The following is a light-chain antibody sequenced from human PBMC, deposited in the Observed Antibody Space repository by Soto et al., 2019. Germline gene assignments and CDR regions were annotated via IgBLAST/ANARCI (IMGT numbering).Light chain of an antibody. J-gene: IGKJ4*01. V-gene: IGKV3-15*01. CDR1: QSVSSN. CDR3: QPYNNWPPGRLT. CDR2: GAS. Sequence: EIVMTQSPATLSVSPGERATLSCRASQSVSSNLAWYQQKPGQAPRLLIYGASTRATGITARFSGSGSGTEFTLTISSLQSEDLAVYYCQPYNNWPPGRLTFGGGTKVDSK.